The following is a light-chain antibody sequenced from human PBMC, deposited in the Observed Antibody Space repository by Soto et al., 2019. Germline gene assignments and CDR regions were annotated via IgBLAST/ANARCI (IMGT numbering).Light chain of an antibody. CDR1: SSDVGGYNY. J-gene: IGLJ1*01. CDR3: SSYTTTTTLEV. V-gene: IGLV2-14*01. CDR2: EVS. Sequence: QSVLTQPASVSGSPGQSIIISCTGTSSDVGGYNYVSWYQHHPGKAPKLLIYEVSNRPSGVSDRFPGSKSGNTASLTISGLQAEDEADYYCSSYTTTTTLEVFGTGTKLTVL.